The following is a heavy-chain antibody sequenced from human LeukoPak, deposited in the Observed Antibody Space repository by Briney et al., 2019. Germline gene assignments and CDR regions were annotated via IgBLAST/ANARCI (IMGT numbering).Heavy chain of an antibody. CDR1: GYTLTELS. V-gene: IGHV1-24*01. CDR2: FDPEDGET. J-gene: IGHJ4*02. D-gene: IGHD3-16*02. Sequence: GASVKVSCKVSGYTLTELSMHWVRQAPGKGLEWMGGFDPEDGETIYAQKFQGRVTMTEDTSTDTAYLELSSLRSEDTAVYYCATGPPYYDYVWGSYRPLYYFDYWGQGTLVTVSS. CDR3: ATGPPYYDYVWGSYRPLYYFDY.